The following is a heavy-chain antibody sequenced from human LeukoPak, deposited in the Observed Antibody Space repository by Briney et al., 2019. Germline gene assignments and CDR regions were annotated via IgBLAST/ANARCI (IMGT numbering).Heavy chain of an antibody. D-gene: IGHD6-19*01. V-gene: IGHV1-8*01. CDR3: ARGHSSGWYKGVDY. J-gene: IGHJ4*02. CDR1: GYTFTSYD. Sequence: GASVKVSCKASGYTFTSYDINWVRQAPGQGLEWMGWMNPNSGNTGYAQKFQGKVTMTRNTYISTAYMELSSLRSEDTAVYYCARGHSSGWYKGVDYWGQGTLVTVSS. CDR2: MNPNSGNT.